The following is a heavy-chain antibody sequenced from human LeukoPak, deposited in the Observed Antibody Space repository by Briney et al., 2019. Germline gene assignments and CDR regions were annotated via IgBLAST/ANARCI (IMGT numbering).Heavy chain of an antibody. V-gene: IGHV3-48*04. CDR1: GFIFRSHG. D-gene: IGHD4-17*01. CDR2: ISPGGNTI. J-gene: IGHJ4*02. Sequence: GGSLRLSCAGSGFIFRSHGMIWVRQAPGRGLEWVSYISPGGNTIYYADSMKGRFTVSRDDAKNSLSLHMNSLRAEYTAVYYCARVRGPTVTTMYFDYWGQGTLVTVSS. CDR3: ARVRGPTVTTMYFDY.